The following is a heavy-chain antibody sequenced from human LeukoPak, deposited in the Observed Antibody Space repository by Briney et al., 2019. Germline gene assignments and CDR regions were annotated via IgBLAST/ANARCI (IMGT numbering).Heavy chain of an antibody. J-gene: IGHJ4*02. CDR1: GFTFSTYG. Sequence: GPLRLSCAASGFTFSTYGMSWVRQAPGKGLEWIGNIYHSGSTYYNPSLKSRVTISVDTSKNQFSLNLISVTAADTAVYYCATVVVNWNYLNYWGQGTLVTVSS. V-gene: IGHV4-38-2*01. D-gene: IGHD1-7*01. CDR3: ATVVVNWNYLNY. CDR2: IYHSGST.